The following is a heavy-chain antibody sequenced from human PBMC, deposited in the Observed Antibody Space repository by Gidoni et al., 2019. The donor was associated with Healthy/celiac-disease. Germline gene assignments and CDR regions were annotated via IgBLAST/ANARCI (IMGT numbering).Heavy chain of an antibody. D-gene: IGHD3-22*01. Sequence: EVQLLESGGGLVQPGGSLRLSCAASGFTFSRYAMSWVRQAPGKGLEWVSAISGSGGSTYYADSVKGRFTISRDNSKNTLYLQMNSLRAEDTAVYYSAKVGYYYDSSGYYFDYWGQGTLVTVSS. CDR2: ISGSGGST. V-gene: IGHV3-23*01. CDR1: GFTFSRYA. CDR3: AKVGYYYDSSGYYFDY. J-gene: IGHJ4*02.